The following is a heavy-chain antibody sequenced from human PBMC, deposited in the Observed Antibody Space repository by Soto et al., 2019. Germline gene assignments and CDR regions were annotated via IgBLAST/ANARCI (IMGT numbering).Heavy chain of an antibody. Sequence: GGSLRLSCAASGFTFSSYAMRWVRQALGKGLEWVSAISGSGGSTYYADSVKGRFTISRDNSKNTLYLQMNSLRAEDTAVYYCAKDPRRYGGNSVALWGQGTLVTVSS. D-gene: IGHD4-17*01. CDR3: AKDPRRYGGNSVAL. CDR1: GFTFSSYA. V-gene: IGHV3-23*01. CDR2: ISGSGGST. J-gene: IGHJ4*02.